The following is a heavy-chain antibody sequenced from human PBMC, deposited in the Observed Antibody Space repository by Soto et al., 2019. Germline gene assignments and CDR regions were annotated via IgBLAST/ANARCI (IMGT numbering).Heavy chain of an antibody. D-gene: IGHD5-18*01. CDR1: GGSFSGYY. V-gene: IGHV4-34*01. CDR3: ARCGYSYGLSYWYFDL. CDR2: INHSGST. Sequence: SETLSLTCAVYGGSFSGYYWSWIRQPPGKGLEWIGEINHSGSTNYNPSLKSRVTISVDTSKNQFSLKLSSVTAADTAVYYCARCGYSYGLSYWYFDLWGRGTLVTVSS. J-gene: IGHJ2*01.